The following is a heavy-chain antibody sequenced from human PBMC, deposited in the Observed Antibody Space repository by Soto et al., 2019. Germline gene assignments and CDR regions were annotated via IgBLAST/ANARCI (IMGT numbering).Heavy chain of an antibody. CDR3: ARMYCSGGSCYGLDAFDI. D-gene: IGHD2-15*01. V-gene: IGHV4-30-4*01. Sequence: LSLTCTVSGGSISSGDYYWSWIRQPPGKGLEWIGYIYYSGSTYYNPSLKSRVTISVDTSKNQFSLKLSSVTAADTAVYYCARMYCSGGSCYGLDAFDIWGQGTMVTVSS. CDR1: GGSISSGDYY. CDR2: IYYSGST. J-gene: IGHJ3*02.